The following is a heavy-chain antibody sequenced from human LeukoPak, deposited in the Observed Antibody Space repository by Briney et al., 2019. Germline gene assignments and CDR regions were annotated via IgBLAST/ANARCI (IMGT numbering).Heavy chain of an antibody. CDR3: ARDPGDSSGYYYFDY. CDR1: GGSISSGDYY. J-gene: IGHJ4*02. Sequence: SETLSLTCTVSGGSISSGDYYWSWIRQPPGKGLEWIGYIYYSGSTYYNPSLKSRVTISVDTSKNQFSLKLSSVTAADTAVYYCARDPGDSSGYYYFDYWGQGTLVTVSS. D-gene: IGHD3-22*01. V-gene: IGHV4-30-4*08. CDR2: IYYSGST.